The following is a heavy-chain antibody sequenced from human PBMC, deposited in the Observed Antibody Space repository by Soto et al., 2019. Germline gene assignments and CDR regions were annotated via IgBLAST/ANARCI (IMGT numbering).Heavy chain of an antibody. Sequence: SETLSLTCTVSGGSMTSNNYYWGWIRQPPGKGLEWFGTIYYSASTYYNPSLTSRVTISIDTSKNQFFLKLKSVTAADTAVYYCARHRRGYSVYLPGLMAYLGQGTLVTVS. J-gene: IGHJ4*02. D-gene: IGHD5-12*01. CDR2: IYYSAST. CDR3: ARHRRGYSVYLPGLMAY. CDR1: GGSMTSNNYY. V-gene: IGHV4-39*01.